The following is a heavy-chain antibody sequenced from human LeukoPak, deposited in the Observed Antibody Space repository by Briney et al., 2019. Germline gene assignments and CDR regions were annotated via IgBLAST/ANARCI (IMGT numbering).Heavy chain of an antibody. V-gene: IGHV1-2*02. J-gene: IGHJ4*02. CDR2: INPNSGGT. Sequence: ASVKVSCKASGYTFTGYYIHWVRQAPAQGLEWMGWINPNSGGTNYAQKFQGRVTMTRDTSISTAYMELSRLRSDDTAVYYCARDRPAQIVGIDYWGQGTLVTVSS. D-gene: IGHD3-16*02. CDR1: GYTFTGYY. CDR3: ARDRPAQIVGIDY.